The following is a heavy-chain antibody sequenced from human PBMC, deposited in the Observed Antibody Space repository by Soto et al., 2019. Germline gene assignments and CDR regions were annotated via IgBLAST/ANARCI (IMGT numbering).Heavy chain of an antibody. CDR3: ARGRRDCYNRNWFDP. Sequence: QVQLVQSGAEVKKPGSSVKVSCKASGGTFSSYAINWVRQAPGQGLEWMGGIIPIFGTANYAQKFQGRVTMTADESTSTAYMELSSLRSEDTAVYYCARGRRDCYNRNWFDPWGQGTLVTVSS. V-gene: IGHV1-69*12. J-gene: IGHJ5*02. CDR2: IIPIFGTA. D-gene: IGHD2-21*01. CDR1: GGTFSSYA.